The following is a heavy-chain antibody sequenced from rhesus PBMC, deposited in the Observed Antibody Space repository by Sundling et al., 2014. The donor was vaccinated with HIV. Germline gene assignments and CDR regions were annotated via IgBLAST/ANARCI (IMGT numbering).Heavy chain of an antibody. V-gene: IGHV4S9*01. J-gene: IGHJ4*01. CDR1: GGSISDTYY. CDR3: ARDHPAGDY. CDR2: IYGTSGST. Sequence: QVQLQESDPGLVKPSETLSLTCAVSGGSISDTYYWNWIRQPPGKGLEWIGNIYGTSGSTYYNPSLKSRVTISKDTSKNQFSLQLNSVTAADTAVYYCARDHPAGDYWGQGVLVSVSS.